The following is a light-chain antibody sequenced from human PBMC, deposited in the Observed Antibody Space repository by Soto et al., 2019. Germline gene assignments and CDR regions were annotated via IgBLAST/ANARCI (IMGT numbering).Light chain of an antibody. CDR3: SAWDNSLNGYV. Sequence: QSVLTQPLSASASPGQRVTISFSGGSSNIGSNTVAWYQHLPGTAPPRLIFTAGQRPSGVPGRFSGSKSGTSASLAISGLQSEDEGDYYSSAWDNSLNGYVFGPGTKLTVL. V-gene: IGLV1-44*01. J-gene: IGLJ1*01. CDR2: TAG. CDR1: SSNIGSNT.